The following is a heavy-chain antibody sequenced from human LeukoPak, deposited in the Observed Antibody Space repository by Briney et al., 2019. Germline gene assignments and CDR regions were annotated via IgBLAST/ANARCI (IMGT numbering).Heavy chain of an antibody. D-gene: IGHD3-3*01. V-gene: IGHV3-23*01. CDR1: VFTSSNNT. CDR2: TSGSGDST. CDR3: AKHHDWRIYCGLEF. Sequence: RGSLRLSPAASVFTSSNNTTGAVRQPPGMGLEWVSSTSGSGDSTYYAVSVKGRFTISIDNSKNILYLQMNSLRAEDTAVYYCAKHHDWRIYCGLEFWGQGTTVTVSS. J-gene: IGHJ6*02.